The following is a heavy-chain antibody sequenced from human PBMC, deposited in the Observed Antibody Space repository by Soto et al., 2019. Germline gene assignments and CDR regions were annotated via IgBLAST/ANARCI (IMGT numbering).Heavy chain of an antibody. Sequence: PGGSLRLSCAASGFTFSRYAMSWVRQAPGKGLEWVSAISGSGGSTYYADSVKGRFTISRDNSKNTLYLQMNSLRAEDTAVYYCAKVNGLQLERRRPVDYWGQGTLVTV. CDR2: ISGSGGST. CDR1: GFTFSRYA. J-gene: IGHJ4*02. V-gene: IGHV3-23*01. D-gene: IGHD1-1*01. CDR3: AKVNGLQLERRRPVDY.